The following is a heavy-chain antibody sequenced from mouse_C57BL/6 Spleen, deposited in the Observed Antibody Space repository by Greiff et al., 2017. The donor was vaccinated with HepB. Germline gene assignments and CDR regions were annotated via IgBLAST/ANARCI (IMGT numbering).Heavy chain of an antibody. Sequence: VQLKESVAELVRPGASVKLSCTASGFNIKNTYMHWVKQRPEQGLEWIGRIDPANGNTKYAPKFQGKATITADTSSNTAYLQLSSLTSEDTAIYYCARQDGSGLWAMDYWGQGTSVTVSA. J-gene: IGHJ4*01. V-gene: IGHV14-3*01. CDR3: ARQDGSGLWAMDY. CDR2: IDPANGNT. D-gene: IGHD3-2*02. CDR1: GFNIKNTY.